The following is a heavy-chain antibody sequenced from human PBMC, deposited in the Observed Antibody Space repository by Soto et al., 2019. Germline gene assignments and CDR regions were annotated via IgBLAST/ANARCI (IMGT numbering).Heavy chain of an antibody. Sequence: ASVKVSCKASGDRFTDYYMHWVRQAPGQGLEWMGWINPNSGVTKYAQKSQGWVTMTRDTSIRTVYMQLSRLGFDDTAIYYCARESGGATATLDYYYFYMDVWGTGTTVTVSS. CDR3: ARESGGATATLDYYYFYMDV. D-gene: IGHD5-12*01. CDR2: INPNSGVT. CDR1: GDRFTDYY. V-gene: IGHV1-2*04. J-gene: IGHJ6*03.